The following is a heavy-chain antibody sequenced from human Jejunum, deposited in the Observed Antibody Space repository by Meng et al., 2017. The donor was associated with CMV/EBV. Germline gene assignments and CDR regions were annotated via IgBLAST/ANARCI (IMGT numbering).Heavy chain of an antibody. J-gene: IGHJ6*02. D-gene: IGHD2-2*01. Sequence: YSMNWVRQAPGKGLEWVSFISSSSSNRYYADSVKGRFTIPRDDAKNSLYLQMNSLGAEDTAVYYCGKTPRDCSSTSSCYYYGMDVWGQGTTVTVSS. CDR1: YS. CDR2: ISSSSSNR. CDR3: GKTPRDCSSTSSCYYYGMDV. V-gene: IGHV3-21*01.